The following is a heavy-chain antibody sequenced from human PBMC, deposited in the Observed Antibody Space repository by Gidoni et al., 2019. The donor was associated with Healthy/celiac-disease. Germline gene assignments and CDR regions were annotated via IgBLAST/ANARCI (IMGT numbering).Heavy chain of an antibody. J-gene: IGHJ5*02. CDR2: IYYSGST. CDR3: ARVRYSSGWYWFDP. Sequence: QVQLQESGPGLVKPSETLSLTCTVSGGPISSYYWSWIRQPPGKGLEWIGYIYYSGSTNYNPSLKSRVTISVDTSKNQFSLKLSSVTAADTAVYYCARVRYSSGWYWFDPWGQGTLVTVSS. D-gene: IGHD6-19*01. V-gene: IGHV4-59*01. CDR1: GGPISSYY.